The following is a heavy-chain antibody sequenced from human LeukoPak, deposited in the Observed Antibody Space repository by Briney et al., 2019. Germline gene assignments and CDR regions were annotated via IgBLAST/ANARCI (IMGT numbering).Heavy chain of an antibody. CDR3: ARDAAYYYDSSGRSAFDI. Sequence: SETLSLTCTVSGGSISSYYWSWIRQPPGKGLEWIGYIYYSGSTNYNPSLKSRVTISVDTSKNQFSLKLSSVTAADTAVYYCARDAAYYYDSSGRSAFDIWGQGTMVTVSS. J-gene: IGHJ3*02. CDR2: IYYSGST. D-gene: IGHD3-22*01. CDR1: GGSISSYY. V-gene: IGHV4-59*01.